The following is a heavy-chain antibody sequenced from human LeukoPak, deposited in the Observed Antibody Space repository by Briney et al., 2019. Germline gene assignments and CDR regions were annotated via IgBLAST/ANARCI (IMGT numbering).Heavy chain of an antibody. J-gene: IGHJ4*02. D-gene: IGHD3/OR15-3a*01. CDR1: GFTFDDYG. CDR2: INWNGGST. Sequence: GGSLRLSCAASGFTFDDYGMSWVRQAPGEGLEWVSGINWNGGSTGYADSVKGRFTISRDNAKNSLYLQMNSLRAEDTAVYYCAKLGNVFWDDYWGQGTLVTVSS. V-gene: IGHV3-20*04. CDR3: AKLGNVFWDDY.